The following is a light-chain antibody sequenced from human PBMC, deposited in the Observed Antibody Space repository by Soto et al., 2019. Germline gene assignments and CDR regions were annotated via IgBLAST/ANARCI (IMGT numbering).Light chain of an antibody. CDR1: QDISNH. Sequence: DIQIAQSPSSLSSSLGDRVTITFQATQDISNHLNWYQQKPGKAPNLLIYDASNLEMGVPSRFSGSGSGTDFTLTIRSLQPEDLATYYCQQFNNIPLTFGGGTKVDIK. J-gene: IGKJ4*01. CDR3: QQFNNIPLT. V-gene: IGKV1-33*01. CDR2: DAS.